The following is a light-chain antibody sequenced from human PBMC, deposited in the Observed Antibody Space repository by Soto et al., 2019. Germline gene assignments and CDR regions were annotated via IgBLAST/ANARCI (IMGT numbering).Light chain of an antibody. CDR2: KAS. J-gene: IGKJ1*01. CDR3: QQYFSYPWT. CDR1: QSINDW. V-gene: IGKV1-5*03. Sequence: DIQMTQSPSTLSASVGDRVTITCRASQSINDWLAWYQQKPGKAPNLLIYKASSLQSEVPSRFSGSGSGTEFTLTISSLQPDDFATFYCQQYFSYPWTFGQGTKVEIK.